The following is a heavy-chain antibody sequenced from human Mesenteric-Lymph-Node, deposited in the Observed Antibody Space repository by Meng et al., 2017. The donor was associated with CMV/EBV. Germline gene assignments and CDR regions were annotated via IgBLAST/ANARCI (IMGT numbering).Heavy chain of an antibody. CDR1: DDSLSSNAYY. CDR3: ARHDRGYGADTIPLGH. D-gene: IGHD2-15*01. J-gene: IGHJ4*02. V-gene: IGHV4-39*01. Sequence: SETLSLTCTVSDDSLSSNAYYWAWIRQPPGKRREWIGSVDYSGSAYYNPSLESRVTIPVDTTKKQFSLKLTSVTPADTAVYYCARHDRGYGADTIPLGHWGQGTLVTVSS. CDR2: VDYSGSA.